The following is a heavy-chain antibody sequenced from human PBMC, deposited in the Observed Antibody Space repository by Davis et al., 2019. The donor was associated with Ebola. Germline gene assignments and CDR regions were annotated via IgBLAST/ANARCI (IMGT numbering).Heavy chain of an antibody. J-gene: IGHJ3*01. CDR3: AKDTSNVWFDV. CDR2: LGLSADT. D-gene: IGHD6-19*01. CDR1: GFTLSNAW. V-gene: IGHV3-23*01. Sequence: GESLKISCAASGFTLSNAWMSWVRQAPGKGLEWVSTLGLSADTYYADSVKGRFTISRDNSKNTLHLQMNSLRVEDTAIYYCAKDTSNVWFDVWGQGTMVTVSS.